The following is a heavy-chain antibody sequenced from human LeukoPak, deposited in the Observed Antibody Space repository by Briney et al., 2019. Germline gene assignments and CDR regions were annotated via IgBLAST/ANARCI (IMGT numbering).Heavy chain of an antibody. CDR1: GFTVSTFD. V-gene: IGHV3-7*01. J-gene: IGHJ4*02. CDR3: ARDPDQIVGANFDH. D-gene: IGHD1-26*01. CDR2: IKQDGSGK. Sequence: GGSLRLSCSASGFTVSTFDMHWVRQAPGKGLEWVANIKQDGSGKYYVDSVKGRFTISRDNAKNSLYLQMNSLTAEDTAVYYCARDPDQIVGANFDHWGQGTLVTVSS.